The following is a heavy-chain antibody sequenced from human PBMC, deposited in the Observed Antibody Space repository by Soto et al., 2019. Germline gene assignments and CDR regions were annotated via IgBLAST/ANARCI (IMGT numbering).Heavy chain of an antibody. J-gene: IGHJ6*02. CDR2: IIPIFATT. V-gene: IGHV1-69*13. Sequence: SVKVSCKASGGTFRSYGISWVRQAPGQGLEWMGGIIPIFATTNYAQKFQGRVTITADVSTSTAYMELSSLRSEDTGVYYCARDHAILGVVNHYGMDVWGQGTTVTVSS. CDR1: GGTFRSYG. D-gene: IGHD3-3*01. CDR3: ARDHAILGVVNHYGMDV.